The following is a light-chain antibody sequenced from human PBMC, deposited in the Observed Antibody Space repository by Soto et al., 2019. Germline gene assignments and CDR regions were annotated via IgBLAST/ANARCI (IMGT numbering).Light chain of an antibody. CDR2: AAS. V-gene: IGKV3D-7*01. Sequence: EIVMTQSPATLSLSPGERATLSCRASQSVSSSYLSWYQQKPGQAPRLLIYAASTRATDIPARFSGSGSGTDFGLTISSLQPEDFAVYYCQHDYTFPLTFGGGTKVEIK. J-gene: IGKJ4*01. CDR1: QSVSSSY. CDR3: QHDYTFPLT.